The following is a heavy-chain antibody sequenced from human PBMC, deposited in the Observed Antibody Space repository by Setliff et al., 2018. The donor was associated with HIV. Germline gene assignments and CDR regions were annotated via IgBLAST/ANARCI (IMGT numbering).Heavy chain of an antibody. CDR1: GYTFTAYY. V-gene: IGHV1-2*06. J-gene: IGHJ3*02. D-gene: IGHD3-22*01. CDR3: ARADNYYYDSGAFKSGLDAFDI. Sequence: GASVKVSCKASGYTFTAYYIHWVRQAPGHEPQLMGRIEPSSGGTNYIQKFQGRVTITRDTSIYTVYMELTGLTSDDTAVYHCARADNYYYDSGAFKSGLDAFDIWGQGTMVTVSS. CDR2: IEPSSGGT.